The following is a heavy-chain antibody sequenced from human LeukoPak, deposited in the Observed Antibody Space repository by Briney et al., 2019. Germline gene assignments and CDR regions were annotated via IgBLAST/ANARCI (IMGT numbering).Heavy chain of an antibody. CDR3: ARMITELDWFDP. V-gene: IGHV1-69*05. Sequence: ASVKVSCKASGGTFSSYAISWVRQAPGQGLEWMGGIIPIFGTANYAQKFQGRVTITTDESTSTAYMELSSLRPEDTAVYYCARMITELDWFDPWGQGTLVTVSS. D-gene: IGHD3-16*01. CDR2: IIPIFGTA. J-gene: IGHJ5*02. CDR1: GGTFSSYA.